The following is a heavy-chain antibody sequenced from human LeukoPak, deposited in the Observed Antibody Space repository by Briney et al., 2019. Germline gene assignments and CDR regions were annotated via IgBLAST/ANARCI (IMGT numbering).Heavy chain of an antibody. CDR2: IYYSGST. CDR1: GGSISSGGYY. V-gene: IGHV4-31*03. J-gene: IGHJ4*02. D-gene: IGHD3-22*01. Sequence: SQTLSLTCTVSGGSISSGGYYWSWIRQHPGKGLEWIGYIYYSGSTYYNPSLKSRVTISVDTSKNQSSLKLSSVTAADTAVYYCASGIARSDYDSSGFKFDYWGQGTLVTVSS. CDR3: ASGIARSDYDSSGFKFDY.